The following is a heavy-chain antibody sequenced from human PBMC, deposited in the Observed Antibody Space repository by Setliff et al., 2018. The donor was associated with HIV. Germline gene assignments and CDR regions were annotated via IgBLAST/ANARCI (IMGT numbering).Heavy chain of an antibody. CDR2: IKSKNDGRTT. CDR1: GLTFTYAS. V-gene: IGHV3-15*01. Sequence: PGGSLRLSCTASGLTFTYASMIWVRQAPGKGLEWVGRIKSKNDGRTTDIAAPVRGRFTISRDDSKNTLFLQMNSLKTDDTALYYCTTDFNPWIRLWVGDYWGQGALVTVSS. D-gene: IGHD5-18*01. J-gene: IGHJ4*02. CDR3: TTDFNPWIRLWVGDY.